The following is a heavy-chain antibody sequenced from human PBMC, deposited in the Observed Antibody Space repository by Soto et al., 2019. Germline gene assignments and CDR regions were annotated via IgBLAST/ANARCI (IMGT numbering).Heavy chain of an antibody. J-gene: IGHJ2*01. CDR1: GYTFTSYY. CDR3: ARPSFWTGSSADWYFDL. D-gene: IGHD6-6*01. Sequence: QVQLVQSGAEVKKPGASVKVSCKASGYTFTSYYMHWVRQAPGQGLEWMGIINPSGGSTSYAQKFQGRVTMTRDTSTSTVYMELSSLRSEDTAVYYCARPSFWTGSSADWYFDLWGRGTLVTVSS. CDR2: INPSGGST. V-gene: IGHV1-46*03.